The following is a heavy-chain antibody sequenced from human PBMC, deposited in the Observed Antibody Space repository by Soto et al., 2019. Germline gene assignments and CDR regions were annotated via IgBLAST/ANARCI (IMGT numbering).Heavy chain of an antibody. CDR1: GYTFTSYD. CDR2: MNPNSANT. V-gene: IGHV1-8*01. CDR3: ARARSSFGMDV. Sequence: PLKVARKAAGYTFTSYDINWRQQATGQGLEWMGWMNPNSANTGYAQKFQGWVTMTRDTSISTAYMELSRLRSDDTAVYYCARARSSFGMDVWGQGTTVTVSS. J-gene: IGHJ6*02.